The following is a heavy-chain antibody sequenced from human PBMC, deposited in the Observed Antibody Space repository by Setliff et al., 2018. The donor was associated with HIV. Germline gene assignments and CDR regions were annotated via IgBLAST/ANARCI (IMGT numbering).Heavy chain of an antibody. CDR2: ISAYNGNT. V-gene: IGHV1-18*01. CDR3: ASRSYGSSDYYYYMDV. D-gene: IGHD5-18*01. Sequence: ASVKVSCKASGYIFTSYGISWVRQAPGQGLEWMGWISAYNGNTNYAPKLQGRVTMTTDTSTSTAYMELRSLRSDDTAVYYCASRSYGSSDYYYYMDVWGKGTTVTVSS. CDR1: GYIFTSYG. J-gene: IGHJ6*03.